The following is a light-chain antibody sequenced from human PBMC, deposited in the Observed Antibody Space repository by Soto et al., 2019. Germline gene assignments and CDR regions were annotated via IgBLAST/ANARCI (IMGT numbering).Light chain of an antibody. Sequence: QLNHSPSSLSSPVRDRISITCLASQGISSYLAWYQQKPGKAPKLLIYAASTSQSGVPSRFSGSGSGTDFTLSINSSQPEDCATYYCQQAYSFPITFGQGTRLEIK. CDR3: QQAYSFPIT. CDR2: AAS. CDR1: QGISSY. J-gene: IGKJ5*01. V-gene: IGKV1-9*01.